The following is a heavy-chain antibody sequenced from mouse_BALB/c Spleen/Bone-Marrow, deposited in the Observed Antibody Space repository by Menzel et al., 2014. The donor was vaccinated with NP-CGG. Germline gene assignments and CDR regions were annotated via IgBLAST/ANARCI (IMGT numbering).Heavy chain of an antibody. CDR3: VLITPVVSDY. D-gene: IGHD1-1*01. J-gene: IGHJ2*01. CDR1: GYTFTTYW. V-gene: IGHV1-7*01. Sequence: VQLQQSGAELAKPGASVKMSCKASGYTFTTYWMHWVKQRPGQGLEWIGYINPSTGYTEYIQKFKDKATLTADKSSGTAYTQLNSLISEDSSVYYCVLITPVVSDYWGQGTTLTVSS. CDR2: INPSTGYT.